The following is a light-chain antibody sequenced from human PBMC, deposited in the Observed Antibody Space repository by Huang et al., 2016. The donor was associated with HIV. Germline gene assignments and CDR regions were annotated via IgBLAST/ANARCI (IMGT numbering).Light chain of an antibody. CDR1: QDINTY. CDR3: QQYYSFPLT. J-gene: IGKJ1*01. CDR2: ATS. Sequence: AIRITQSSSSLSASTGDKVSITCRASQDINTYLAWYQQKPGKPPSLLIYATSTLQSGVPSRFSGSGSGTEFTLIITHLQSEDFATYYCQQYYSFPLTFGQGSQVEV. V-gene: IGKV1-8*01.